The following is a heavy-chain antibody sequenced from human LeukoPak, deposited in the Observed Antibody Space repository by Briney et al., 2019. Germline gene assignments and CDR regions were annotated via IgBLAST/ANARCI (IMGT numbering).Heavy chain of an antibody. D-gene: IGHD2-21*02. J-gene: IGHJ4*02. CDR2: IDPNDGDT. Sequence: ASVKVSCKPSVYPFSASGVTWIRQAPGQGLEWMGWIDPNDGDTTYAQTFQGRVIMTSDAFTRTVYMELRSLGSDDTAVYYCARGGGDNNLLDFWGQGTLVTVSS. V-gene: IGHV1-18*04. CDR1: VYPFSASG. CDR3: ARGGGDNNLLDF.